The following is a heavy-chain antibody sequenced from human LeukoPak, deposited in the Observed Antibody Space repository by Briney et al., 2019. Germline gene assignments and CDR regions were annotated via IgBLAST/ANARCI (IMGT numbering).Heavy chain of an antibody. V-gene: IGHV4-39*07. CDR3: AREKRGYSYGYYYYYMDV. J-gene: IGHJ6*03. CDR2: IYYSGST. D-gene: IGHD5-18*01. Sequence: SETLSLTCTVSGGSISSSSYYWGWIRQPPGKGLEWIGSIYYSGSTYYNPSLKSRVTISVDTSKNQFSLKLSSVTAADTAVYYCAREKRGYSYGYYYYYMDVWGKGTTVTVSS. CDR1: GGSISSSSYY.